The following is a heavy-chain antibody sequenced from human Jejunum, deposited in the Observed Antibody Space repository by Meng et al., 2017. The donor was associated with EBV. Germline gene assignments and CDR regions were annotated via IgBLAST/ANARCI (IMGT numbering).Heavy chain of an antibody. CDR3: ARGRGYDYGDS. J-gene: IGHJ5*02. Sequence: QVQLQESGPGLRKPSETLSLTCSVSGDSVSGYNYWTWIRQPPGKGLEWIGNMYYTGKAIYKPSLQSRVTISVDTSKNQFSLRVTSVTAADTAIYYCARGRGYDYGDSWGQGTLVTVSS. CDR1: GDSVSGYNY. D-gene: IGHD4/OR15-4a*01. V-gene: IGHV4-61*01. CDR2: MYYTGKA.